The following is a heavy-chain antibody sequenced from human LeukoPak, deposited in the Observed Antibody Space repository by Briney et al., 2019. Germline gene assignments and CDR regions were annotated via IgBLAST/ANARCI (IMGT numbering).Heavy chain of an antibody. D-gene: IGHD1-26*01. CDR1: GFTFSSYT. Sequence: GGSLRLSCAASGFTFSSYTMNWVRQAPGKGLEWVSSISGSSYYIYYADSVKGRFTISRDNAKNSLYLQMNSLRAEDTAVYYCARGPVGATRQYFQHWGQGTLVTVSS. J-gene: IGHJ1*01. CDR3: ARGPVGATRQYFQH. CDR2: ISGSSYYI. V-gene: IGHV3-21*01.